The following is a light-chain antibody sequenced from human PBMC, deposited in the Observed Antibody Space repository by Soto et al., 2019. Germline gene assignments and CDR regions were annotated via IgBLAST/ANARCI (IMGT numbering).Light chain of an antibody. CDR1: QDINKN. CDR3: QQAYSTPWT. Sequence: DIQMTQSPSSLSASVGDRVTITCQASQDINKNLIWYQQKPGKAPKLLIYDASDLETGVPSRFSGSGSGTDFTLTINSLQPEDSATYYCQQAYSTPWTFGQGTKVDIK. V-gene: IGKV1-33*01. CDR2: DAS. J-gene: IGKJ1*01.